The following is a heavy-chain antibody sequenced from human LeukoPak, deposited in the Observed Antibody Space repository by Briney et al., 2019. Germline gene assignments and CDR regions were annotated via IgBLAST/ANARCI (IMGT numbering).Heavy chain of an antibody. CDR2: IYHSGST. CDR1: GYSISSGYY. CDR3: ARDLSSGGSCQDY. D-gene: IGHD2-15*01. V-gene: IGHV4-38-2*02. Sequence: SETLSLTCTVSGYSISSGYYWGWIRQPPGKGLEWIGSIYHSGSTYYNPSLKSRVTISVDTSKNQFSLKLSSVTAADTAVYYCARDLSSGGSCQDYWGQGTLVTVSS. J-gene: IGHJ4*02.